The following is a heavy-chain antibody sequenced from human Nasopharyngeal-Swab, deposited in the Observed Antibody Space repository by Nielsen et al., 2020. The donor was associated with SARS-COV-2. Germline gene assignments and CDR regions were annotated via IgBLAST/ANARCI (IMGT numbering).Heavy chain of an antibody. V-gene: IGHV3-30-3*01. Sequence: GGSLRLSCAASGFTFSSYSMHWVRQAPGKGLEWVAILSFDGSIKYYADSVKGRFTISRDTSKNTLYLQMNSLRAEDTSIYYCARDALQSSSLYYFDYWGQGTLVTVSS. CDR1: GFTFSSYS. CDR3: ARDALQSSSLYYFDY. CDR2: LSFDGSIK. J-gene: IGHJ4*02. D-gene: IGHD6-13*01.